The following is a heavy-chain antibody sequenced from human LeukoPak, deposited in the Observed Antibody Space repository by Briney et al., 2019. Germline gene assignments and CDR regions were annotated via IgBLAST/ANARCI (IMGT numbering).Heavy chain of an antibody. CDR2: IYYSGST. D-gene: IGHD3-10*01. CDR3: ARQSMVRGYYGMDV. Sequence: PPETLSLTCTVSGGSISSYYWSWIRQPPGKGLEWIGYIYYSGSTNYNPSLKSRVTISVDTSKNQFSLKLSSVTAADTAVYYCARQSMVRGYYGMDVWGQGTTVTVSS. J-gene: IGHJ6*02. CDR1: GGSISSYY. V-gene: IGHV4-59*08.